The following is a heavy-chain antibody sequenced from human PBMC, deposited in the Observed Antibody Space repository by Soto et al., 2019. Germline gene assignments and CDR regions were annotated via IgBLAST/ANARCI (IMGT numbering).Heavy chain of an antibody. Sequence: PGGSLRLSCTASGFTFGDYAMSWFRQAPGKGLEWVGFIRSKAYGGTTEYAASVKGRFTISRDDSKSIAYLQMNSLKIEDTAVYYCTREAWAYCGGDCYCDIWGQGTMVTVSS. CDR1: GFTFGDYA. J-gene: IGHJ3*02. CDR2: IRSKAYGGTT. D-gene: IGHD2-21*02. CDR3: TREAWAYCGGDCYCDI. V-gene: IGHV3-49*03.